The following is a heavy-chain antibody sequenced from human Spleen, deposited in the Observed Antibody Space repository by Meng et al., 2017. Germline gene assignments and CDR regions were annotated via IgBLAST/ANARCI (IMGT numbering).Heavy chain of an antibody. D-gene: IGHD3-10*01. CDR2: IYSTGTT. J-gene: IGHJ6*02. CDR1: GGSFSGYY. CDR3: ARDRDNYYGVDV. Sequence: SQTLSLTCGVYGGSFSGYYWTWIRQPPGKGLEWIGYIYSTGTTKYNPSLKSRVTMSIDTSKNQFSLKLSSVTAADTAVYFCARDRDNYYGVDVWGQGTTVTVSS. V-gene: IGHV4-34*11.